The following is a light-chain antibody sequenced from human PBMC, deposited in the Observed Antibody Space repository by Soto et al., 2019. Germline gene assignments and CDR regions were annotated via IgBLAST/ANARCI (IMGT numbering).Light chain of an antibody. CDR3: QQYGSSLWT. Sequence: EIVLTQSPGTLSLSPGERATLSCRASQSVSSTFFAWYQQKPGQPPRLLIYGASTRATGIPDRFSGSGSGTDFSLTISRLEPEDVAMYYFQQYGSSLWTFGQGTKVEIK. J-gene: IGKJ1*01. CDR2: GAS. CDR1: QSVSSTF. V-gene: IGKV3-20*01.